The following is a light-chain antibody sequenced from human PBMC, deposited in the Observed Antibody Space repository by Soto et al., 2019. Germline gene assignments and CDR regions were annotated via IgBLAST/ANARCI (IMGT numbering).Light chain of an antibody. J-gene: IGLJ3*02. CDR1: SGSIASHY. CDR2: EDN. CDR3: QSYDTNNQGV. V-gene: IGLV6-57*04. Sequence: NFMLTQPHSVSESPGMTVTIPCTRSSGSIASHYVQWYQQRPGSAPTTVIYEDNQRPSGVPDRFSGSVDSSSNSASLTISGLKTEDEADYYCQSYDTNNQGVFGGGTKLTVL.